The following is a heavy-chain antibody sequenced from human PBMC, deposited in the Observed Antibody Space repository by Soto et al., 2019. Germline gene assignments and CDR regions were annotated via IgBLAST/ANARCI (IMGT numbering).Heavy chain of an antibody. CDR2: ISYDGSNK. CDR1: GFTFSSYA. Sequence: PGGSLRLSCAASGFTFSSYAMHWVRQAPGKGLEWVAVISYDGSNKYYADSVKGRFTISRDNSKNTLYLQMNSLRAEDTAVYYCARDERDTAMVLSFDYWGQGTLVTVSS. V-gene: IGHV3-30-3*01. D-gene: IGHD5-18*01. J-gene: IGHJ4*02. CDR3: ARDERDTAMVLSFDY.